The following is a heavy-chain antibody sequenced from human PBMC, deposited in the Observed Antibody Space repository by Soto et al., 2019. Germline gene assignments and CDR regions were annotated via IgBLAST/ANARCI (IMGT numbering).Heavy chain of an antibody. V-gene: IGHV4-59*01. Sequence: QVQLEESGPGLVKPSETLSLTCSVSAGSISDSYWSWIRQSPVRGLQWIGYVYYSGTTKYNPSLKSRVNISKNTSKTQISLTLTSVTTADTAVYYCARHDYAAFDLWGQGTLVTVSS. CDR2: VYYSGTT. D-gene: IGHD2-2*01. J-gene: IGHJ3*01. CDR3: ARHDYAAFDL. CDR1: AGSISDSY.